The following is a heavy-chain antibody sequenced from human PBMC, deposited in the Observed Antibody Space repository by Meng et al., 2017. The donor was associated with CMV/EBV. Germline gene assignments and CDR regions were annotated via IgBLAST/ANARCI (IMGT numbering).Heavy chain of an antibody. CDR3: ARGAEGRLLWFGELLEINDY. J-gene: IGHJ4*02. CDR2: ISSSSSYI. Sequence: SCAASGFTFSSYSMNWVRQAPGKGLEWVSSISSSSSYIYYADSVKGRFTISRDNAKNSLYLQMNSLRAEDTAVYYCARGAEGRLLWFGELLEINDYWGQGTLVTVSS. CDR1: GFTFSSYS. V-gene: IGHV3-21*01. D-gene: IGHD3-10*01.